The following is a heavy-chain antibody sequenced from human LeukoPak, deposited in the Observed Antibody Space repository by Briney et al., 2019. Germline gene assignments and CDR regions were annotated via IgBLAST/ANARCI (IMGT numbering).Heavy chain of an antibody. CDR3: ARVHPYCSSTSCYDYYYYGMDV. V-gene: IGHV3-30*04. J-gene: IGHJ6*02. CDR2: ISYDGSNK. Sequence: PGRSLRLSCAASGFTFSSYAMHWVRQAPGKGLEWVAVISYDGSNKYYADSVKGRFTISRDNSKNTLYLQMNSLRAEDTAVYYCARVHPYCSSTSCYDYYYYGMDVWGQGTTVTVSS. CDR1: GFTFSSYA. D-gene: IGHD2-2*01.